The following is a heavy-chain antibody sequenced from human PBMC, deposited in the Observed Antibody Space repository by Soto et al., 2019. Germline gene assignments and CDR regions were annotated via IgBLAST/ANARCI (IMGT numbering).Heavy chain of an antibody. D-gene: IGHD1-26*01. CDR1: GDSVSSTSAA. J-gene: IGHJ6*02. Sequence: LSQTLSLTCAISGDSVSSTSAAWNWIRQSPSRGLEWLGRTFYRSKWYYDYAVSVKSRITINPDTSKNQFSLQLNSVTPEDTAVYYCSRRLKLGADHYVMDVRGQGTSVTVSS. CDR3: SRRLKLGADHYVMDV. CDR2: TFYRSKWYY. V-gene: IGHV6-1*01.